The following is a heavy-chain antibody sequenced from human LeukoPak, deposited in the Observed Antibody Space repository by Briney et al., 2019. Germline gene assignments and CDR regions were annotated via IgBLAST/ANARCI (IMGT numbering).Heavy chain of an antibody. CDR1: GFTFSSHS. V-gene: IGHV3-48*02. J-gene: IGHJ6*02. D-gene: IGHD3-10*01. CDR2: ISGSSSTI. CDR3: ARDRGYNYYGSGSPRYYYYGMDV. Sequence: GGSLRLSCAASGFTFSSHSMNWVRQAPGKGLEWVSYISGSSSTIYYADSVKGRFTISRDNAKNSLYLQMSSLRDEDTAVYYCARDRGYNYYGSGSPRYYYYGMDVWGQGTTVTVSS.